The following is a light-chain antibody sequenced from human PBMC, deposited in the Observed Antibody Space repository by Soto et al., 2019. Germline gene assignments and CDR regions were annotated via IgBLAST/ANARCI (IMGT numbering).Light chain of an antibody. CDR3: QQYKDWPLT. J-gene: IGKJ4*01. CDR2: GAS. CDR1: QSVSST. Sequence: EIVMTHSPATLSVSPCERATLSSRASQSVSSTFAWYQQKPGQAPRLLIYGASTRATGIPARFSGSGSGTEFTLTISSLQSEDFALYYCQQYKDWPLTFGGGTKVDIK. V-gene: IGKV3-15*01.